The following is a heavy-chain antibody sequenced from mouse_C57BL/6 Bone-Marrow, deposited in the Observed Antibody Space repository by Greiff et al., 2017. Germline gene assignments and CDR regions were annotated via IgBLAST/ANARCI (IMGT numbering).Heavy chain of an antibody. Sequence: QVQLQQPGAELVRPGTSVKLSCKASGYTFTSYWMHWVKQRPGQGLEWIGVIDPSDSYTNYTQKFKGKATLTVDTSSSTAYMQLSSLTSEDSAVYYCTRLWNGDYWGQGTTLAVSS. V-gene: IGHV1-59*01. CDR2: IDPSDSYT. J-gene: IGHJ2*01. CDR3: TRLWNGDY. CDR1: GYTFTSYW. D-gene: IGHD6-1*01.